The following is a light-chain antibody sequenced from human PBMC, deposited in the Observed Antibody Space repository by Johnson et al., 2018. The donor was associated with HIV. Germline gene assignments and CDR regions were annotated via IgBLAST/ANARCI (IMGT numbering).Light chain of an antibody. CDR1: SSNIGNNY. J-gene: IGLJ1*01. CDR2: DNN. CDR3: GTWDSSLSTYV. Sequence: HSVLTQPPSVSAAPGQKVTISCSGSSSNIGNNYVSWYQQLPGTAPKLLIYDNNKRPSGIPDRFSGSKSGTSATLDITGLQTGDEADYYCGTWDSSLSTYVFGPGTKVTVL. V-gene: IGLV1-51*01.